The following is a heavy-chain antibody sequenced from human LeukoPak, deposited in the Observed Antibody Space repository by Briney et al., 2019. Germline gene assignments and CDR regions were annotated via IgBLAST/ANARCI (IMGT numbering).Heavy chain of an antibody. J-gene: IGHJ4*02. CDR3: AKASDSLYNWNDGTPYDY. CDR2: ISGSGGST. V-gene: IGHV3-23*01. Sequence: GGSLRLSCAASGFTFSSYAMSWVRQAPGKGLEWVSAISGSGGSTYYADSVKGRFTISRDNSKNTLYLQMNSLRAEDTAVYYCAKASDSLYNWNDGTPYDYWGQGTLVTVSS. CDR1: GFTFSSYA. D-gene: IGHD1-1*01.